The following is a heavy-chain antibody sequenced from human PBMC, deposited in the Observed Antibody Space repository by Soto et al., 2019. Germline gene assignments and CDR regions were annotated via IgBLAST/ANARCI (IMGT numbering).Heavy chain of an antibody. CDR2: IYYSGST. Sequence: SETLSLTCDVYGGSFSGYIWTWIRQTPGKGLQWIGYIYYSGSTNYNPSLKSRVTISVDTSKNQFSLKLSSVTAADTAVYYCARGYGSGSYYDWGQGTLVTVSS. J-gene: IGHJ4*02. V-gene: IGHV4-59*01. D-gene: IGHD3-10*01. CDR1: GGSFSGYI. CDR3: ARGYGSGSYYD.